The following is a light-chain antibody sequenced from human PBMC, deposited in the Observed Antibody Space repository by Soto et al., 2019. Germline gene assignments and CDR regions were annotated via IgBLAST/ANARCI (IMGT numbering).Light chain of an antibody. CDR1: PSINLY. CDR2: GAS. V-gene: IGKV1-39*01. J-gene: IGKJ2*01. Sequence: IQLPPSPSSLSASVGDRVTVTCRASPSINLYFNWYQQKPGKAPTLLIYGASTLQSGVPSRFSGGGSRTDFTLTISSLQTEDFATYDCQQSYRSPYTCGQGTKLEI. CDR3: QQSYRSPYT.